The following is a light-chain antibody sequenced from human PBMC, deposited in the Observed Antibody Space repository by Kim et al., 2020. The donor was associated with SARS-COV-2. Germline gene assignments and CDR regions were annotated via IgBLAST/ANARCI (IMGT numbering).Light chain of an antibody. J-gene: IGLJ2*01. CDR2: GKN. CDR1: SLRRYY. CDR3: KSRDSSGKVV. Sequence: SELTQDPAVSVALGQTVRITCQGDSLRRYYASWYQQKPGQAPVLVIYGKNNRPSGIPDRFSGSSSGNTASLTITGAQAEEEADYYCKSRDSSGKVVFGGGTKLTVL. V-gene: IGLV3-19*01.